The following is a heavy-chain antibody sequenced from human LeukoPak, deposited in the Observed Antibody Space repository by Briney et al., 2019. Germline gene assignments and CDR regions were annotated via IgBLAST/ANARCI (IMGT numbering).Heavy chain of an antibody. CDR3: ATIPPGAFDI. CDR1: GFTFSSYG. Sequence: QAGRSLRLSCAASGFTFSSYGMHWVRQAPGKGLEWVAVISYDGSNKYYADSVKGRFTISRDNSKNTLYLQMNSLRAEDTAVYYWATIPPGAFDIWGQGTMVTVSS. D-gene: IGHD2-2*02. V-gene: IGHV3-30*03. J-gene: IGHJ3*02. CDR2: ISYDGSNK.